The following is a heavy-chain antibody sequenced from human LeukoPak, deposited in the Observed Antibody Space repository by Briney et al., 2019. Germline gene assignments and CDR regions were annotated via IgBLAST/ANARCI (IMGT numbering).Heavy chain of an antibody. CDR1: GFTFSTYA. CDR3: AKGKGRWLGGGDFDY. J-gene: IGHJ4*02. CDR2: ISFDGSNE. Sequence: GRSLRLSCAASGFTFSTYAMHWVRQAPGKGLEWVAVISFDGSNEYHADSVKGRFTISRDNSKNTLYLQMNSLRAEDTAVYYCAKGKGRWLGGGDFDYWGQGTLVTVSS. D-gene: IGHD2-15*01. V-gene: IGHV3-30-3*01.